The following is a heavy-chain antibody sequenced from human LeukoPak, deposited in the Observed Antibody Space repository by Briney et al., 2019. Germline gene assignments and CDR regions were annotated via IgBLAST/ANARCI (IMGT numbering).Heavy chain of an antibody. Sequence: SETLSPTCTVYGGSFSGYYWSWIRQPPGKGLEWIGEINHSGSTNYNPSLKSRVTISVDTSKNQFSLKLSSVTAADTAVYYCARPGYSSGYWGQGTLVTVSS. V-gene: IGHV4-34*01. CDR3: ARPGYSSGY. CDR1: GGSFSGYY. J-gene: IGHJ4*02. CDR2: INHSGST. D-gene: IGHD6-19*01.